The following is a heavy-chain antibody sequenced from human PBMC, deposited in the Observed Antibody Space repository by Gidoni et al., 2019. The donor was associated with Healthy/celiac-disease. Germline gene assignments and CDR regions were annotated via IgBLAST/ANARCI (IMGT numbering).Heavy chain of an antibody. CDR2: IYSGGST. Sequence: EVQLVESGGGLVQPGGSLRLSCAASGFTVSSNYMSWVRQAPGKGLEWVSVIYSGGSTYYADSVKGRFTTSRDNSKNTLYLQMNSLRAEDTAVYYCARDIEMATIGYWGQGTLVTVSS. D-gene: IGHD5-12*01. V-gene: IGHV3-66*01. CDR1: GFTVSSNY. CDR3: ARDIEMATIGY. J-gene: IGHJ4*02.